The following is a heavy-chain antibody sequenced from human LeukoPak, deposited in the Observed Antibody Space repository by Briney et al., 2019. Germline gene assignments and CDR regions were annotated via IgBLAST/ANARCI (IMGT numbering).Heavy chain of an antibody. Sequence: GSSVKVSCKASGGTFSSYAISWVRQAPGQGLEWMGGIIPIFGTANYAQKFQGRVTITTDESTSTAYMELSSLRSEDTAVYYCARATLTSITIFGVVNYYFDYWGQGTLVTVSS. CDR1: GGTFSSYA. CDR3: ARATLTSITIFGVVNYYFDY. D-gene: IGHD3-3*01. V-gene: IGHV1-69*05. CDR2: IIPIFGTA. J-gene: IGHJ4*02.